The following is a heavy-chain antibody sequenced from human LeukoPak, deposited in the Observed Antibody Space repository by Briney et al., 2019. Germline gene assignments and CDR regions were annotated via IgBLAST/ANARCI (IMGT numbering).Heavy chain of an antibody. V-gene: IGHV3-48*03. D-gene: IGHD3-10*02. CDR2: ISSSGSTI. CDR3: AELGITMIGGV. J-gene: IGHJ6*04. CDR1: GVIISSYA. Sequence: GGSLRLSCAASGVIISSYAMTWVRQAPGKGLEWVSYISSSGSTIYYADSVKGRFTISRDNAKNSLYLQMNSLRAEDTAVYYCAELGITMIGGVWGKGTTVTISS.